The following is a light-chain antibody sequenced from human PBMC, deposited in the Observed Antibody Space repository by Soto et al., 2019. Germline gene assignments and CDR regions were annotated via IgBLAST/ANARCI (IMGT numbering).Light chain of an antibody. Sequence: EIGLTQSPGTLSLSPGERATLPCRASRSVGSDFLAWYQQRPGQPPRILTFGASGRATGIPDRFSGSGSGTDFTLTISRLEPEDFAVYYCQQYGGSPRTFGQGTRLEIK. CDR2: GAS. J-gene: IGKJ5*01. V-gene: IGKV3-20*01. CDR3: QQYGGSPRT. CDR1: RSVGSDF.